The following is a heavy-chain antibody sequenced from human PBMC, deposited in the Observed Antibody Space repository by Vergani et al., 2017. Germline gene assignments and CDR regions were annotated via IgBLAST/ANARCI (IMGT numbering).Heavy chain of an antibody. J-gene: IGHJ6*03. CDR1: GFRFSSYG. CDR3: AKELRGCNSISCSCYMDV. Sequence: QVQLVESGGGVVQPGRSLRLSCAASGFRFSSYGMNWVRQAPGKGLEWVAVIWYDGSNKYYADSVKGRFTISRDNSQNTVNLQMNSLRVDDTAVYYCAKELRGCNSISCSCYMDVWGKGTTVTV. D-gene: IGHD2/OR15-2a*01. V-gene: IGHV3-33*06. CDR2: IWYDGSNK.